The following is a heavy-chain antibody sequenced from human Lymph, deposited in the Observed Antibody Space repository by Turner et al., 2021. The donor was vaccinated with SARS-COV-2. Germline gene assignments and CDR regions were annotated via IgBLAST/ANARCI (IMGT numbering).Heavy chain of an antibody. Sequence: QVQLLESGPRLVKPLETLSLTCTVSGGSMNSNYWSWIRQPPGKRLEWIGYIYYRGSTNYNPSLESRVTISVDTSRNQFSLNLTSVTAADTAIYYCARETVNNWVDPWGQGTLVTVSS. D-gene: IGHD2-21*02. CDR1: GGSMNSNY. CDR2: IYYRGST. CDR3: ARETVNNWVDP. J-gene: IGHJ5*02. V-gene: IGHV4-59*01.